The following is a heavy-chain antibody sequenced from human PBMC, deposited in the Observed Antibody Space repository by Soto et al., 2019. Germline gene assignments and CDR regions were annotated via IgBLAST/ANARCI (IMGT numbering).Heavy chain of an antibody. CDR1: GGTFSSYA. CDR2: IIPIFGTA. V-gene: IGHV1-69*06. CDR3: ARVLSHYYYGMDV. J-gene: IGHJ6*02. Sequence: SVKVSCKASGGTFSSYAISWVRQAPGQGLEWMGGIIPIFGTANYAQKFQGRVTITADKSTSTAYMELSSLRSEDTAVYYCARVLSHYYYGMDVWGQGTTVTVSS.